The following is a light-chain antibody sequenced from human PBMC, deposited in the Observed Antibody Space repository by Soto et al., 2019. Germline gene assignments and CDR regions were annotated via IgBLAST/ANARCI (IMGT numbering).Light chain of an antibody. Sequence: QSALTQPRSVSGSPGQSVTISCTGTSSDVGGYNYVSWYQQHPGKAPKLMIFDVNKRPSGVPDRFSGSKSGNTASLTISGLQAEDEADYYCCSYAGSYTFAVFGGGTKVTVL. CDR1: SSDVGGYNY. CDR3: CSYAGSYTFAV. CDR2: DVN. J-gene: IGLJ2*01. V-gene: IGLV2-11*01.